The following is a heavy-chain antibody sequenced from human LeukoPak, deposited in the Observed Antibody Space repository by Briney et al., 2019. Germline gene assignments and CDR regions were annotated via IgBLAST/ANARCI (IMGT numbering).Heavy chain of an antibody. V-gene: IGHV4-34*01. CDR3: ARVKGLGYCSSTSCSV. Sequence: SETLSLTCAVYGGSFSGYYWSWIRQPPGKGLEWIGEINHSGSTNYNPSLKSRVTISVDTSKNQFSLKLSSVTAADPAVYYCARVKGLGYCSSTSCSVWGKGTTVTVSS. D-gene: IGHD2-2*01. CDR1: GGSFSGYY. CDR2: INHSGST. J-gene: IGHJ6*04.